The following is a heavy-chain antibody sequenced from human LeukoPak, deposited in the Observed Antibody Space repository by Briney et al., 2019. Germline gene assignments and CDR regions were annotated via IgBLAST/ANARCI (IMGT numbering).Heavy chain of an antibody. CDR3: ARLSAMGRDAFDI. CDR2: MNPNSGNT. V-gene: IGHV1-8*03. Sequence: GASVKVSCKASGYTFTSYDINWVRQATGQGLEWMGWMNPNSGNTGYAQKFQGRVTITRNTSISTAYMELSSLRSEDTAVYYCARLSAMGRDAFDIWGQGTMVTVSS. D-gene: IGHD5-18*01. J-gene: IGHJ3*02. CDR1: GYTFTSYD.